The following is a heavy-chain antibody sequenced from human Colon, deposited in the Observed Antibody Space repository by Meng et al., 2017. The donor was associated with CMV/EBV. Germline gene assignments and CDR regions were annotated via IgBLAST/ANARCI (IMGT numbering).Heavy chain of an antibody. CDR3: ARGRPNWSGVLDY. CDR2: ISGSTGYT. D-gene: IGHD1-1*01. Sequence: VQLVRVGAGGKWPWASVLVSCSFSGYTFTSYGINWVRQAPGQGLEWMGWISGSTGYTNRAQKFQGRVTMTTDTSTSTAYLALTSLTSNDTAVYYCARGRPNWSGVLDYWGQGTLVTVSS. J-gene: IGHJ4*02. CDR1: GYTFTSYG. V-gene: IGHV1-18*01.